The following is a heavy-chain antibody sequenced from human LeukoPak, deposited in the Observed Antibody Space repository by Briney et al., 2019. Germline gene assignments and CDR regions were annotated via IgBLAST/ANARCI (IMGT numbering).Heavy chain of an antibody. CDR3: ASVGVLVPAAIGWTYYYYGMDV. J-gene: IGHJ6*02. V-gene: IGHV3-11*01. CDR2: ISSSGSTI. CDR1: GFTFSDYY. Sequence: GGSLRLSCAASGFTFSDYYMSWIRQAPGKGLEWVSYISSSGSTIYYADSVKGRFTISRDNAKNSLYLQMNSLRAEDTAVYYCASVGVLVPAAIGWTYYYYGMDVWGQGTTVTVSS. D-gene: IGHD2-2*01.